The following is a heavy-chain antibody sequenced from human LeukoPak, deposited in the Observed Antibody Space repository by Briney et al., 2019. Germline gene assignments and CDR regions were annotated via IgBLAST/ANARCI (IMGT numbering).Heavy chain of an antibody. CDR1: GGSISSYY. J-gene: IGHJ6*04. D-gene: IGHD3-10*01. CDR2: MYFSGST. V-gene: IGHV4-59*01. Sequence: SETLSLTCTVSGGSISSYYWSWIWQPPGKGVEWIGCMYFSGSTNYNPSLKSRVTISVDPSKNQFSLKLSSVTAADTAVYYCARDRGRLGSNYYYGMDVWGKGTTVTVSS. CDR3: ARDRGRLGSNYYYGMDV.